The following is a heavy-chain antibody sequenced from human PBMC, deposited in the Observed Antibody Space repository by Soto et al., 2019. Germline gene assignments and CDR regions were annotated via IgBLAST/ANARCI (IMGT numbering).Heavy chain of an antibody. D-gene: IGHD4-17*01. CDR3: AKEGGYGDYAGENWFDS. J-gene: IGHJ5*01. Sequence: EVQLVESGGGLVQPGGSLRLSCAASGFTFFAYWIHWVRQVPGKGLVWVSRINSDGSHTSYADSVRGRFTISRDNSKNTVQLPMNRLRAEDTAVYYCAKEGGYGDYAGENWFDSWGQGSLVTVSS. V-gene: IGHV3-74*01. CDR2: INSDGSHT. CDR1: GFTFFAYW.